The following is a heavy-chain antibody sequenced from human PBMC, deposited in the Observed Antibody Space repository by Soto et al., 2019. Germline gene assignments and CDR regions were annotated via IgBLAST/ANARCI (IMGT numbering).Heavy chain of an antibody. J-gene: IGHJ4*02. D-gene: IGHD3-22*01. V-gene: IGHV2-5*02. CDR3: AHSSYYDSSGHFDY. CDR2: IYWDDDK. Sequence: QITLKESGPTLVKPTQTLTLTCTFSGFSLSTSGVGVGWIRQPPGKALEWLALIYWDDDKRYSPSLKSRLTIXXXTXXNQVVLTMTNMDPVDTATYYCAHSSYYDSSGHFDYWGQGTLVTVSS. CDR1: GFSLSTSGVG.